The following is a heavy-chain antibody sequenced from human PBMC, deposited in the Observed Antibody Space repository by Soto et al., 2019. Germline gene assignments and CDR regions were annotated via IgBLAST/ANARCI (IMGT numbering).Heavy chain of an antibody. V-gene: IGHV4-34*01. CDR3: ARGGITMVRGVIKPSFDY. D-gene: IGHD3-10*01. Sequence: PXLTISLTCAVYGGSFRGYYGSWMRQPPGKGLEWIGEINHSGSTNYNPSLKSRVTISVDTSKNQFSLKLSSVTAADTAVYYCARGGITMVRGVIKPSFDYWGQATLVTVSS. J-gene: IGHJ4*02. CDR2: INHSGST. CDR1: GGSFRGYY.